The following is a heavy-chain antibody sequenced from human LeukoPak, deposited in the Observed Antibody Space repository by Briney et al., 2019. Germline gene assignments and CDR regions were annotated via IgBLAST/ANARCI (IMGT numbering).Heavy chain of an antibody. J-gene: IGHJ6*03. CDR3: ARHTYSSSRAVYYYYMDV. V-gene: IGHV4-39*01. CDR1: GGSISSYY. D-gene: IGHD6-13*01. Sequence: PSETLSLTCTVSGGSISSYYWSWIRQPPGKGLEWIGSIYYSGSTYYNPSLKSRVTISVDTSKNQFSLKLSSVTAADTAVYYCARHTYSSSRAVYYYYMDVWGKGTTVTVSS. CDR2: IYYSGST.